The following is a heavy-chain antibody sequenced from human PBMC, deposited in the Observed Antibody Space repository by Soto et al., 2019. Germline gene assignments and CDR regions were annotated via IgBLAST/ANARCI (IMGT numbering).Heavy chain of an antibody. Sequence: QVQLVQSGVEVKKPGSSVKVSCKASGGTFRTYTMFWVRQAPGQGLEWMGRIIPMFDIANYAQKFQGRVTFDPDKSTVTVYMEMISLTSDDTAIYFCALGSLSAEVFDIWGQGTLVTVSS. CDR2: IIPMFDIA. J-gene: IGHJ3*02. D-gene: IGHD6-6*01. CDR3: ALGSLSAEVFDI. CDR1: GGTFRTYT. V-gene: IGHV1-69*02.